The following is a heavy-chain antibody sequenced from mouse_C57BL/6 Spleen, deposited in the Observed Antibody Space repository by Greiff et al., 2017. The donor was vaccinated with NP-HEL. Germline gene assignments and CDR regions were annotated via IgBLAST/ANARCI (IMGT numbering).Heavy chain of an antibody. J-gene: IGHJ2*01. D-gene: IGHD1-1*01. CDR3: SRRAITTVASTWDY. V-gene: IGHV1-4*01. CDR1: GYTFTSYT. CDR2: INPSSGYT. Sequence: VQLQQSGAELARPGASVKMSCKASGYTFTSYTMHWVKQRPGQGLEWIGYINPSSGYTKYNQKFKDKATLTADKSSSTAYMQLSSLTSEDSAAYYCSRRAITTVASTWDYWGQGTTLTVSS.